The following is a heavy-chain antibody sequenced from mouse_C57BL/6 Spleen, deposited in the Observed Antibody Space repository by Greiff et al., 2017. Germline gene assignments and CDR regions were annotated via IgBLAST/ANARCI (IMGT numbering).Heavy chain of an antibody. D-gene: IGHD1-1*01. Sequence: QVQLQQSGPELVKPGASVKISCKASGYAFSSSWMNWVKQRPGKGLEWIGRIYPGDGDTNYNGKFKGKATLTADKSSSTAYMQLSSLSSEDSAVYFCAIYGSSPYFDYWGQGTTRTVSS. CDR3: AIYGSSPYFDY. CDR1: GYAFSSSW. J-gene: IGHJ2*01. CDR2: IYPGDGDT. V-gene: IGHV1-82*01.